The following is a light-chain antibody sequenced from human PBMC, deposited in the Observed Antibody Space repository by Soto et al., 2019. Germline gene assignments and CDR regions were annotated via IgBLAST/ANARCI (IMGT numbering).Light chain of an antibody. CDR1: QSVSNY. CDR3: QRYGG. J-gene: IGKJ1*01. V-gene: IGKV3-11*01. CDR2: AAS. Sequence: EIVLTQSPATLSLSPGERVTLSCRASQSVSNYLAWYQQKPGQAPRLLVSAASNRATGIPARFSGSGSGTDFTLTISRLEPEDFAVYYCQRYGGFGQGTKVDI.